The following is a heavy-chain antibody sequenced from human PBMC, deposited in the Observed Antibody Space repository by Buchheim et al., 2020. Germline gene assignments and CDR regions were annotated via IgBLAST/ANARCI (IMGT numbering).Heavy chain of an antibody. V-gene: IGHV3-74*01. CDR1: DFIFSSYW. CDR3: ARAPDCGGGSCNSYHYYGMDV. CDR2: INTDGRTT. Sequence: EVQLVESGGGLVQPGGSLRLSCAVSDFIFSSYWMHWVRQVPGKGLVWVSRINTDGRTTTYADSVKGRFTVSRDNAKNTLYLEMNSLRVEDTAVYYCARAPDCGGGSCNSYHYYGMDVWGQGT. D-gene: IGHD2-15*01. J-gene: IGHJ6*02.